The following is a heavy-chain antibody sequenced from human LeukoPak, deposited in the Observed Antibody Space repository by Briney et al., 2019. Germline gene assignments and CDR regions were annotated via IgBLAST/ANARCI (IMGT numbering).Heavy chain of an antibody. CDR1: GGTFTSYG. CDR3: STVGSSASDPYDY. CDR2: IIPMFGTT. V-gene: IGHV1-69*13. Sequence: ASVKVSCKASGGTFTSYGISWVRQAPGQGLEWMGGIIPMFGTTKYAQKFQGRVTITADQSTRTAYMEMSSLRSEDTALYYCSTVGSSASDPYDYWGREPWSPSPQ. J-gene: IGHJ4*02. D-gene: IGHD2-2*01.